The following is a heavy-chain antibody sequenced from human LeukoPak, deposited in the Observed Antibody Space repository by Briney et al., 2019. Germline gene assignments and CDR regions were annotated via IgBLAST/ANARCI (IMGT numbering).Heavy chain of an antibody. CDR2: INAKSGGT. J-gene: IGHJ6*02. CDR1: GFTFTGYY. D-gene: IGHD1-14*01. Sequence: GASVKVSCKASGFTFTGYYIHWVRQAPGQGLEWMGWINAKSGGTNYPQKFQDRVTMTRDTSITTAYMELSRLRSDDTAVYYRTRDPPPPEYYYGMDVWGQGTTVTVSS. V-gene: IGHV1-2*02. CDR3: TRDPPPPEYYYGMDV.